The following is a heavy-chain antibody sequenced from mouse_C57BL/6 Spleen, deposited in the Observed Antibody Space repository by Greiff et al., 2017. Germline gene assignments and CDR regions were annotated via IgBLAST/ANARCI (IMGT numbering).Heavy chain of an antibody. D-gene: IGHD3-3*01. CDR3: TRRGLASWFAY. Sequence: EVKLMESGGGLVQPGGSMKLSCAASGFTFSDAWMDWVRQSPEKGLEWVAEISNKANNHATYYAESVKGRFTISRDDSKSSVYLQMNSLRAEDTGIDYCTRRGLASWFAYWGQGTLVTVSA. J-gene: IGHJ3*01. CDR2: ISNKANNHAT. CDR1: GFTFSDAW. V-gene: IGHV6-6*01.